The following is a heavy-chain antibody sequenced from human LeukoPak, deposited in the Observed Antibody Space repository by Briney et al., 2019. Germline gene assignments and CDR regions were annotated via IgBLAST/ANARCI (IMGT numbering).Heavy chain of an antibody. Sequence: GRSLRLSCAASGFTFDDYAMHWVRQAPGKGLEWVSGISWNSGSIGYADSVKGRFTISRDNSKNTLYLQMNSLRAEDTAVYYCARAYCGGDCFNFDYWGQGTLVTVSS. CDR2: ISWNSGSI. J-gene: IGHJ4*02. CDR1: GFTFDDYA. D-gene: IGHD2-21*02. V-gene: IGHV3-9*01. CDR3: ARAYCGGDCFNFDY.